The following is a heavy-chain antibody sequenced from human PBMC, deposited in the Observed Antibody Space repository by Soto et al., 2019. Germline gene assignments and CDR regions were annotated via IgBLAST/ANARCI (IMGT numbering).Heavy chain of an antibody. Sequence: EVQLVESGGGLVQPGRSLRLSCAASAFSFDDYAMHWVRQVPGKGLEWVSGISWNSGNIVYADSVKGRFTISRDNAKHTLYLQMNSLKTEDTAVYYCVKGATTSCFSPFDIWGQGTMVTVSS. CDR1: AFSFDDYA. CDR2: ISWNSGNI. D-gene: IGHD2-2*01. J-gene: IGHJ3*02. CDR3: VKGATTSCFSPFDI. V-gene: IGHV3-9*01.